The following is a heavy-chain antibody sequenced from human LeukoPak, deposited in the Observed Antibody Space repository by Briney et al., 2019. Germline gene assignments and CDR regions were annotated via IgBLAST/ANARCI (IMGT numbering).Heavy chain of an antibody. CDR3: ATIPPNYYYDSSGSRYFDL. D-gene: IGHD3-22*01. V-gene: IGHV4-31*03. J-gene: IGHJ2*01. CDR1: GGSISSGGYY. CDR2: IYYSGST. Sequence: SETLSLTCTVSGGSISSGGYYWSWIRQHPGKGLERIGYIYYSGSTYYNPSLKSRVTISVDTSKNQFSLKLSSVTAADTAVYYCATIPPNYYYDSSGSRYFDLWGRGTLVTVPS.